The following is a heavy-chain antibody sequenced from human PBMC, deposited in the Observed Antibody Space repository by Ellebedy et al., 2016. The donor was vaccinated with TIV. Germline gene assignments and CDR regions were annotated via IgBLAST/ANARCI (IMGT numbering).Heavy chain of an antibody. CDR1: GGTFSSYA. CDR2: IIPIFGTA. J-gene: IGHJ3*02. Sequence: SVKVSCXASGGTFSSYAISWVRQAPGQGLEWMGGIIPIFGTANYAQKFQGRVTITADESTSTAYMELSSLRSEDTAVYYCAGDYGGNSDEGGAFDIWGQGTMVTVSS. D-gene: IGHD4-23*01. V-gene: IGHV1-69*13. CDR3: AGDYGGNSDEGGAFDI.